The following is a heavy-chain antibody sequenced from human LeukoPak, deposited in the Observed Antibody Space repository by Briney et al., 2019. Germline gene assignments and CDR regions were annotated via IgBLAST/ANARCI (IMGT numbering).Heavy chain of an antibody. V-gene: IGHV1-8*01. CDR2: MNVKSGTA. Sequence: GASVKVSCKASGYPFTSYDLNWARQAPGQRLEWMGCMNVKSGTADYAPKFQGRVTMTRNTSISTAYMELSSLRPEDTAVYYCARLPGYFGASWGQGTLVTVSS. J-gene: IGHJ5*02. CDR1: GYPFTSYD. CDR3: ARLPGYFGAS. D-gene: IGHD4/OR15-4a*01.